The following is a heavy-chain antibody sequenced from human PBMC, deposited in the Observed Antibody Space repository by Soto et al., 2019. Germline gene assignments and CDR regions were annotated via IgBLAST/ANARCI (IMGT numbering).Heavy chain of an antibody. CDR3: ARLKGSDYDFWSGYLLYYFVY. Sequence: PSETLSLTCTVSGGSISSSSYYWGWIRQPPGKGLEWIGSIYYSGSTYYNPSLKSRVTISVDTSKNQFSLKLSSVTAADTAVYYCARLKGSDYDFWSGYLLYYFVYPAQGSLDIVSS. D-gene: IGHD3-3*01. CDR2: IYYSGST. V-gene: IGHV4-39*01. J-gene: IGHJ4*01. CDR1: GGSISSSSYY.